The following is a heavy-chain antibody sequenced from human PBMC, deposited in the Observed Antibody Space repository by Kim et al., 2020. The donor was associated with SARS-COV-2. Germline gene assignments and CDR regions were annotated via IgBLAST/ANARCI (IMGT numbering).Heavy chain of an antibody. D-gene: IGHD3-22*01. J-gene: IGHJ3*02. Sequence: SETLSLTCTVSGGSISSGGYYWSWIRQHPGKGLEWIGYIYYSGSTYYNPSLKSRVTISVDTSKNQFSLKLSSVTAANTAVYYCARTRGGSTYYYDSSGYFSRWDAFDIWGQGTMVTVSS. CDR3: ARTRGGSTYYYDSSGYFSRWDAFDI. CDR1: GGSISSGGYY. V-gene: IGHV4-31*03. CDR2: IYYSGST.